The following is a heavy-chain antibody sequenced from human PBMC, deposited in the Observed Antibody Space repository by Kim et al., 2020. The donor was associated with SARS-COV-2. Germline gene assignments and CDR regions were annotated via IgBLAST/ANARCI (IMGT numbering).Heavy chain of an antibody. CDR1: GGTFSSYA. D-gene: IGHD2-2*02. V-gene: IGHV1-69*13. Sequence: SVKVSCRASGGTFSSYAISWGRQAPGQGLEWMGGIIPIFGTANYAQKFQGRVTITADESTSTAYMELSSLRSEDTAVYYCSYIVVVPAAISSYYYYGMDVWGQGTTVTVSS. J-gene: IGHJ6*02. CDR2: IIPIFGTA. CDR3: SYIVVVPAAISSYYYYGMDV.